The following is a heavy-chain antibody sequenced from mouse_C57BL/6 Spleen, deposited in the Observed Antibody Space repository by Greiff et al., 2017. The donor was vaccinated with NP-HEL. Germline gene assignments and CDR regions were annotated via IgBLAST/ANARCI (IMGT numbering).Heavy chain of an antibody. J-gene: IGHJ4*01. CDR3: ARRDYDYDGLYAMDY. V-gene: IGHV5-17*01. CDR2: ISSGSSTI. Sequence: EVMLVESGGGLVKPGGSLKLSCAASGFTFSDYGMHWVRQAPEKGLEWVAYISSGSSTIYYADTVKGRFTISRDNAKNTLFLQMTSLRSEDTAMYYCARRDYDYDGLYAMDYWGQGTSVTVSS. D-gene: IGHD2-4*01. CDR1: GFTFSDYG.